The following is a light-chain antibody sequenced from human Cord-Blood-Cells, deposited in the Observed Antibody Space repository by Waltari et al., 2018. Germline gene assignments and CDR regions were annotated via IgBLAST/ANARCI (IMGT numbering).Light chain of an antibody. CDR3: MQALQTPTT. Sequence: IVMPQSPLSLPVTPGVPASISCRSSQSLLHSNCYKYLDWYLQKPGQSPQLLIFLGSIRAAGVPDRFSGSGSGRDCTLKISMVEAADVWVYYCMQALQTPTTFGQGTKLETK. CDR2: LGS. CDR1: QSLLHSNCYKY. J-gene: IGKJ2*01. V-gene: IGKV2-28*01.